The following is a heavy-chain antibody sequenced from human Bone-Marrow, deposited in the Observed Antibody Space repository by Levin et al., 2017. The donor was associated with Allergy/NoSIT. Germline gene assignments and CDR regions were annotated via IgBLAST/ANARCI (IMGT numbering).Heavy chain of an antibody. CDR3: ARGQIAVAGDFDY. CDR1: GGSISSYY. Sequence: SQTLSLTCTVSGGSISSYYWSWIRQPPGKGLEWIGYIYYSGSTNYNPSLKSRVTISVDTSKNQFSLKLSSVTAADTAVYYCARGQIAVAGDFDYWGQGTLVTVSS. V-gene: IGHV4-59*01. D-gene: IGHD6-19*01. CDR2: IYYSGST. J-gene: IGHJ4*02.